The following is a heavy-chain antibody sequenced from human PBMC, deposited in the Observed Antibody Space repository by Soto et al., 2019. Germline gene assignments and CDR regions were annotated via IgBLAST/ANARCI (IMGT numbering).Heavy chain of an antibody. D-gene: IGHD5-12*01. J-gene: IGHJ5*02. CDR1: GASVAGGSYY. CDR3: ARVTYSGYDFGL. V-gene: IGHV4-30-4*01. CDR2: IPSRGRP. Sequence: QVQLRESGPGLVKPSQTLSLTCSVSGASVAGGSYYWSWVRQPPGKGLEWIGYIPSRGRPFYNPSLKSRGTISADTSKNQLSLQLTSVTAADTAVYYCARVTYSGYDFGLWGQGTLVTVSS.